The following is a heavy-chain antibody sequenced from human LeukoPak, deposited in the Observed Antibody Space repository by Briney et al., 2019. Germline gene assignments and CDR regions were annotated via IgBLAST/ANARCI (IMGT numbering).Heavy chain of an antibody. CDR1: GGTISTHA. CDR3: AKVRGSDAFDL. Sequence: SVTVSCKASGGTISTHAINWVRQAPGQGLEWMGRIIPILSQTNYALKFRGRFTMTADESTNTAYMELSSLKSEDTAVYFCAKVRGSDAFDLWGQGTMVTVSS. J-gene: IGHJ3*01. D-gene: IGHD3-10*01. V-gene: IGHV1-69*11. CDR2: IIPILSQT.